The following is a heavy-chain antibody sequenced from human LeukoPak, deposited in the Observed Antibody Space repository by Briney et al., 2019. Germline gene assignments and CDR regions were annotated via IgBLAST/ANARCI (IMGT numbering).Heavy chain of an antibody. CDR3: ARGSIGVGSYLI. V-gene: IGHV4-30-2*01. CDR2: IYHSGST. D-gene: IGHD1-26*01. Sequence: KPSETLSLTCAVSGGSISSGGYSWSWIRQPPGKGLEWIGYIYHSGSTYYNPSLKSRVTISVDRSKNQFSLKLSSVTAADTAVYYCARGSIGVGSYLIWGQGTMVTVSS. CDR1: GGSISSGGYS. J-gene: IGHJ3*02.